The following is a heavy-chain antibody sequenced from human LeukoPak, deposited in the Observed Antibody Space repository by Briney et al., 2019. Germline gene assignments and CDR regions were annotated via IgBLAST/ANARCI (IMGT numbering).Heavy chain of an antibody. D-gene: IGHD4-17*01. CDR2: IYYSGST. V-gene: IGHV4-30-4*01. CDR1: GGSISSGDYY. Sequence: SQTLSLTCTVSGGSISSGDYYWSWIRQPPGKGLEWIGYIYYSGSTYYNPSLKSRVTISVGTSKDQFSLKLSSVTAADTAVYYCARGGTVTTPPGMDVWGQGTTVTVSS. J-gene: IGHJ6*02. CDR3: ARGGTVTTPPGMDV.